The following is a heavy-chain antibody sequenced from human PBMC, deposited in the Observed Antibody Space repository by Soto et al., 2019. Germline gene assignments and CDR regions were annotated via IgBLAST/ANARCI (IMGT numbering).Heavy chain of an antibody. CDR3: AKETRSRAVTATRVNGMDV. CDR1: GFSFSDFG. CDR2: ISHDGSNQ. D-gene: IGHD2-21*02. J-gene: IGHJ6*02. V-gene: IGHV3-30*18. Sequence: QVQLVESGAGVVQPGRSLRLSCAPSGFSFSDFGMHWVRQAPGKGLEWVAAISHDGSNQYYGDSVKGRFSISRDHSNNRLYLQMNNLKVEDSAIYFCAKETRSRAVTATRVNGMDVWGQGTTVTVSS.